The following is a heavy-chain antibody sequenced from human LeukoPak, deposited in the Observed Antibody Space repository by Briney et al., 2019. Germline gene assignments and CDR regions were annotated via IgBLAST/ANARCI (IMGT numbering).Heavy chain of an antibody. Sequence: SETLSLTCTVSGGSISSYYWSWIRQPPGKGLEWIGYIYYSGSTNYNPSLKSRVTISVDTSKNQFSLKLSSVTAADTAVYYCARRYYDILTGYSAPEYYYYGMDVWGQGTTDTVPS. CDR3: ARRYYDILTGYSAPEYYYYGMDV. CDR1: GGSISSYY. J-gene: IGHJ6*02. D-gene: IGHD3-9*01. V-gene: IGHV4-59*08. CDR2: IYYSGST.